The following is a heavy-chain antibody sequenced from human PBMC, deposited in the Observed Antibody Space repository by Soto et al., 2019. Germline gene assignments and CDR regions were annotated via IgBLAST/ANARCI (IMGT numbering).Heavy chain of an antibody. CDR3: ARGNHNNWFDP. Sequence: HSLTCAISGDSVSSNSAAWIWIRQSPSRGLEWLGRTYYRSKWYNDYALSVKSRITLNPDTSKNQFSLQLNSVTPEDTAVYYCARGNHNNWFDPWGQGTLVTVSS. CDR1: GDSVSSNSAA. CDR2: TYYRSKWYN. V-gene: IGHV6-1*01. J-gene: IGHJ5*02.